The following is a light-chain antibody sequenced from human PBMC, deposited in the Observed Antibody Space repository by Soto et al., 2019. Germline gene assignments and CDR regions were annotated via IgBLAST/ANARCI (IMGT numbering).Light chain of an antibody. Sequence: IQMTQSPSIVSASVGDRVAITCRASQNLGKWLAWYQLKAGKAPKLLVFDASSLHDGVPSRFSGTGSGTEFTLTINGLQPDDFGTYYCQQSELSYSFGPGTTVDIK. CDR1: QNLGKW. J-gene: IGKJ2*01. CDR2: DAS. CDR3: QQSELSYS. V-gene: IGKV1-5*01.